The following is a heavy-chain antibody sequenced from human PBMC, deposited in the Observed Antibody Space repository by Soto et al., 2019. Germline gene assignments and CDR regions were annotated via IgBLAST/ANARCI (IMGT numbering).Heavy chain of an antibody. CDR3: AIDRIAVAGNPEYFQH. V-gene: IGHV3-66*01. CDR1: GFTVSSNY. CDR2: IYSGGST. J-gene: IGHJ1*01. Sequence: EVQLVESGGGLVQPGGSLRLSCAASGFTVSSNYMSWVRQAPGKGLEWVSVIYSGGSTYYADSVKGRFTISRDNSKNTLYLQMNSLRAEDTAVYYCAIDRIAVAGNPEYFQHWGQGTLVTVSS. D-gene: IGHD6-19*01.